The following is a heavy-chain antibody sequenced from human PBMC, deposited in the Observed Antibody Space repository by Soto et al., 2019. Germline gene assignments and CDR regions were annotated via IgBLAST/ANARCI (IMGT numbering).Heavy chain of an antibody. V-gene: IGHV3-48*02. CDR2: ISSSSSTI. J-gene: IGHJ6*02. CDR1: GFTFSSYS. CDR3: ARANRASRGYYYGMDV. Sequence: GGSLRLSCAASGFTFSSYSMNWVRQAPGKGLEWVSYISSSSSTIYYADSVKGRFTISRDNAKNSLYLQMNSLRDEDTAVYYCARANRASRGYYYGMDVWGQGTTVTVSS. D-gene: IGHD2-8*01.